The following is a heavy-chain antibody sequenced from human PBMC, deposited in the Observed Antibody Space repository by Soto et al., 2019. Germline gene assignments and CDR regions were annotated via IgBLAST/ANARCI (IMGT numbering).Heavy chain of an antibody. CDR1: GYTYISYS. J-gene: IGHJ5*02. CDR3: AREKWGSGSRWLDP. V-gene: IGHV1-3*01. Sequence: SVTVSCKASGYTYISYSMHWVRQAPGQRLEWMGWINVGNGNTKYSQNFQGRVTINQDTSASTAYMELSSLTSEDTAVYYCAREKWGSGSRWLDPWGQGTLVTVS. D-gene: IGHD6-19*01. CDR2: INVGNGNT.